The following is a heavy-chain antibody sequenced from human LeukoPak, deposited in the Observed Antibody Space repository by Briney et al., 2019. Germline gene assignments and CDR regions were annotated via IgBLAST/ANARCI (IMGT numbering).Heavy chain of an antibody. J-gene: IGHJ6*02. D-gene: IGHD4-17*01. Sequence: GGSLRLSCAASLWTYSKHAMHGLRQAPGKGLEWVAFISYHGSDDYHADSVKGRFTISRDNSKNTLYLQMNSLRAEDTAVYYCARGATVTANFYFYGMDVWGQGTMVTVSS. V-gene: IGHV3-30-3*01. CDR1: LWTYSKHA. CDR2: ISYHGSDD. CDR3: ARGATVTANFYFYGMDV.